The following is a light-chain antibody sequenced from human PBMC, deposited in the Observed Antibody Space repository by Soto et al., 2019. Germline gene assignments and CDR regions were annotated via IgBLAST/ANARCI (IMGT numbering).Light chain of an antibody. CDR3: QQLNSYPFI. J-gene: IGKJ5*01. CDR1: QAIDTY. CDR2: AAY. Sequence: DIQLTQSPSFLSASVGDRVIITCRASQAIDTYLAWYQQKPGKAPKLLIYAAYLLQSGVPSRFSGSGSGTECTLTINSLHPEDSASYYCQQLNSYPFIFGQGTRLEIK. V-gene: IGKV1-9*01.